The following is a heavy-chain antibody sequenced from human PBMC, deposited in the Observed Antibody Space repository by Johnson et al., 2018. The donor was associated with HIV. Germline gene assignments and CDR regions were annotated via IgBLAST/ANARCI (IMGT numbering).Heavy chain of an antibody. J-gene: IGHJ3*02. Sequence: VESGGGVVQPGGSLRLSCAASGFTLNSYGMHWVRQAPGKGLEWVAFIRYDGSNTYYGDSMKGRFTISRDNSKNTLYLQMNSLGAEDTAVYYCASPGTVVTGLAFDIWGQGTMVTVSS. CDR3: ASPGTVVTGLAFDI. V-gene: IGHV3-30*02. CDR1: GFTLNSYG. CDR2: IRYDGSNT. D-gene: IGHD4-23*01.